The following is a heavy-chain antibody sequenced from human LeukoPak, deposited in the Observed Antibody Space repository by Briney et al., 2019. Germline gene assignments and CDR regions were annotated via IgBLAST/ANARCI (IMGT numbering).Heavy chain of an antibody. J-gene: IGHJ5*02. CDR3: ARGYSLFDLNWFDP. CDR1: GGSFSGYY. CDR2: INHSGST. D-gene: IGHD2-21*01. V-gene: IGHV4-34*01. Sequence: SSETLSLTCAVYGGSFSGYYWSWIRQPPGKGLEWIGEINHSGSTNYNPSLKSRVTISVDTSKNQFSLKLSSVTAADTAVYYCARGYSLFDLNWFDPWGQGTLVTVSS.